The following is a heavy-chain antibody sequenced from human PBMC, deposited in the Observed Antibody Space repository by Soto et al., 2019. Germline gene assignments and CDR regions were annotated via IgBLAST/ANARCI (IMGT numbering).Heavy chain of an antibody. V-gene: IGHV1-69*08. CDR3: ARDRGSGWDYYFDY. D-gene: IGHD6-19*01. CDR1: GGTFSSYT. CDR2: IIPILGIA. Sequence: QVQLVQSGAEVKKPGSSVKVSCKASGGTFSSYTISWVRQAPGQGLEWMGRIIPILGIANYAQKFQGRVTISADKSTSPAYMELSSLRSEDTAVYYCARDRGSGWDYYFDYWGQGALVTVSS. J-gene: IGHJ4*02.